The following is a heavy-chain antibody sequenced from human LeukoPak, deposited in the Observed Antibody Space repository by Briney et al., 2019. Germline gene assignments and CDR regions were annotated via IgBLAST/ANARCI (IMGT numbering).Heavy chain of an antibody. J-gene: IGHJ4*02. V-gene: IGHV3-11*01. CDR1: GFTFSDYY. D-gene: IGHD3-22*01. CDR2: ISSSGSTI. Sequence: WGSLRLSCAASGFTFSDYYMSWIRQAPGKGLEWVSYISSSGSTIYYADSVKGRFTISRDNAKNSLFLQMNSLRAEDTAVYYCARERSVREYYYDSSGYSPLDYWGQGTLVTVSS. CDR3: ARERSVREYYYDSSGYSPLDY.